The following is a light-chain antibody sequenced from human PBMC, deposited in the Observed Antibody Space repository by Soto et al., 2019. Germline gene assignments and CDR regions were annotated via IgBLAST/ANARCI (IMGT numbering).Light chain of an antibody. CDR1: QSVSSSY. V-gene: IGKV3-20*01. J-gene: IGKJ4*01. CDR3: QQYGSSKLT. Sequence: EIVLTQSQRTLSLSPGERASLSCRASQSVSSSYLAWYQQKPGQAPRLLIYGASSRATGIPDRFSGSGSGTDFTLTISRLEPEDFAVYYCQQYGSSKLTFGGGTKVEIK. CDR2: GAS.